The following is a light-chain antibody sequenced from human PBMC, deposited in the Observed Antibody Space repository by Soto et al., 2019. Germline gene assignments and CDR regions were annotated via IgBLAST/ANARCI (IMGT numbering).Light chain of an antibody. Sequence: QSALTQPATVSGSPGQSITISCTGTSSDVGSYNFVSWYQQLPGKAPKLMIYEGSKRPSGVSNRFSGSQSGNTASLTISGLQAEDEAHYYCCAYAGSSTWVFGGGTKLPVL. CDR2: EGS. CDR3: CAYAGSSTWV. CDR1: SSDVGSYNF. V-gene: IGLV2-23*01. J-gene: IGLJ3*02.